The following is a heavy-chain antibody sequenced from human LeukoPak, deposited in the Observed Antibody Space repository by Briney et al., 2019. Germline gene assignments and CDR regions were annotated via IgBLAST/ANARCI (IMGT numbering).Heavy chain of an antibody. CDR3: ARDPALLWFGEEYYYYGMDV. CDR2: ISSSSSYI. D-gene: IGHD3-10*01. Sequence: GGSLRLSCAASGFTFSSYWMHWVRQAPGKGLEWVSSISSSSSYIYYADSVKGRFTISRDNAKNSLYLQMNSLRAEDTAVYYCARDPALLWFGEEYYYYGMDVWGQGTTVTVSS. CDR1: GFTFSSYW. J-gene: IGHJ6*02. V-gene: IGHV3-21*01.